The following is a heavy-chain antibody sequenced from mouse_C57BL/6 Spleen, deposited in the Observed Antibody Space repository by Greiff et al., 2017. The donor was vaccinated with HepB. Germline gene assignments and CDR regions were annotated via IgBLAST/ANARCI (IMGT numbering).Heavy chain of an antibody. V-gene: IGHV5-16*01. CDR1: GFTFSDYY. CDR2: INYDGSST. D-gene: IGHD1-1*01. Sequence: DVKLVESEGGLVQPGSSMKLSCTASGFTFSDYYMAWVRQVPEKGLEWVANINYDGSSTYYLDSLKSRFIISRDNAKNILYLQMSSLTSEDTATYYCARVDYGSTRYWYFDVWGTGTTVTVSS. CDR3: ARVDYGSTRYWYFDV. J-gene: IGHJ1*03.